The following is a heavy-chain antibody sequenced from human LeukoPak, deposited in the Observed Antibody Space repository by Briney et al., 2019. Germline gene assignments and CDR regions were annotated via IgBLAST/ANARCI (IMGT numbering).Heavy chain of an antibody. J-gene: IGHJ4*02. CDR2: INSDGSIT. D-gene: IGHD2-15*01. Sequence: GGSLRLSCAASGFTFRDYWMHWVRHGPGKGLLWVSHINSDGSITDYADSVKGRFTISRDNARNTLSLQMDSLRVEDTAVYYCARNPSGDYDYWGQGALVTVSS. CDR1: GFTFRDYW. V-gene: IGHV3-74*01. CDR3: ARNPSGDYDY.